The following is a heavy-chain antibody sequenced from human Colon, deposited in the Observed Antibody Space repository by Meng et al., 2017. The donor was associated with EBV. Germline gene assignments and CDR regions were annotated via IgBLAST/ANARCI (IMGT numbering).Heavy chain of an antibody. Sequence: QGQLQEAGPGLGKPSTTLSLTCTVSGGSISSGGYYWSWIRQHPGKGLEWIGYIYYSGSTYYNPSLKSRVTISIDTSKNQFSLKLSPVTAADTAVYYCARGPSRWLQFSFDYWGQGTLVTVSS. CDR3: ARGPSRWLQFSFDY. D-gene: IGHD5-24*01. V-gene: IGHV4-31*03. CDR1: GGSISSGGYY. J-gene: IGHJ4*02. CDR2: IYYSGST.